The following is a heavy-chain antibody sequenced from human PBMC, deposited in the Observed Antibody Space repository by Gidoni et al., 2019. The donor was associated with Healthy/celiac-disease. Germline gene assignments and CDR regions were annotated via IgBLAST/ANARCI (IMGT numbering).Heavy chain of an antibody. CDR1: GGSISSSNW. J-gene: IGHJ4*02. Sequence: QVQLQESGPGLVKPSGTLSLTCAVSGGSISSSNWWRWVRQPPGKGLEWIGEIYHSGSTNYNPSLKSRVTISVDKSKNQFSLKLSSVTAADTAVYYCARRRIAAAGNPSYYFDYWGQGTLVTVSS. D-gene: IGHD6-13*01. V-gene: IGHV4-4*02. CDR3: ARRRIAAAGNPSYYFDY. CDR2: IYHSGST.